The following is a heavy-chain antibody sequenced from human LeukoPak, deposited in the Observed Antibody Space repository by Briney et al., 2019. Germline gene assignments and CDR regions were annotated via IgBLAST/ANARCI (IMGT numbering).Heavy chain of an antibody. D-gene: IGHD3-10*01. Sequence: GGSLRLSCAASGFTFSNYAMNWVRQAPGKGLEWVSGINWNGGSTGYADSVKGRFTISRDNAKNSLYLQMNSLGAEDTALYYCAREGKGAFDIWGQGAMVTVSS. J-gene: IGHJ3*02. CDR1: GFTFSNYA. CDR2: INWNGGST. CDR3: AREGKGAFDI. V-gene: IGHV3-20*04.